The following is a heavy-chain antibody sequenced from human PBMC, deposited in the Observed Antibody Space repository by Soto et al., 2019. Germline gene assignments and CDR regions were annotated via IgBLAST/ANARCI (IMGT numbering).Heavy chain of an antibody. CDR3: AKKSGVVATWFFDY. V-gene: IGHV3-23*01. D-gene: IGHD2-15*01. Sequence: PGGALRLSCAASGFTVSNYGMSWVRQAPGKGLEWVSALPEIGTNTYYADSVKGRFTISRDNSKNTLFLQINNLRAGDTAVYYCAKKSGVVATWFFDYWGHGTPVTVSS. CDR2: LPEIGTNT. J-gene: IGHJ4*01. CDR1: GFTVSNYG.